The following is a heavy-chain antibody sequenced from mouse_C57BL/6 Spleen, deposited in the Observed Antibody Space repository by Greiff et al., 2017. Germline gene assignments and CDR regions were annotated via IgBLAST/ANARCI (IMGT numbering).Heavy chain of an antibody. Sequence: QVHVKQPGAELVKPGASVKLSCKASGYTFTSYWMHWVKQRPGQGLEWIGMIHPNSGSTNYNEKFKSKATLTVDKSSSTAYMQLSSLTSEDSAVYYCARGGSNGAMDYWGQGTSVTVSS. CDR3: ARGGSNGAMDY. D-gene: IGHD2-5*01. CDR1: GYTFTSYW. V-gene: IGHV1-64*01. CDR2: IHPNSGST. J-gene: IGHJ4*01.